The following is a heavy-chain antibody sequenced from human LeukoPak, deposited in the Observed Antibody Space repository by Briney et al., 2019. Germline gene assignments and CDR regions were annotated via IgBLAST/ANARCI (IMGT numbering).Heavy chain of an antibody. CDR2: IYPGDSDT. J-gene: IGHJ6*02. V-gene: IGHV5-51*01. Sequence: EESLKISCKGSGYSFTSYWIGWVREMPGKGLEWMGIIYPGDSDTRYSPSFQGQVTIAADKSISTAYLQWSSLKASDTAMYFCARQGVDTANYYYGMDVWGQGTTVTVSS. CDR1: GYSFTSYW. CDR3: ARQGVDTANYYYGMDV. D-gene: IGHD5-18*01.